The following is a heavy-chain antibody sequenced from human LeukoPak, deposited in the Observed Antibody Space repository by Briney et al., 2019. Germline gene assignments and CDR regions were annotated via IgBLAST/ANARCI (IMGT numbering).Heavy chain of an antibody. V-gene: IGHV2-5*01. Sequence: ESGPTLVKPTQTLTLTCTFSGFSLSTSGVGVGWVRQPPGKALEWRAFIYWNDDKRYSPSLKSRLTITKDTSKNQVVLTMTNMDPVDTATYYCAHSGTVTTPHDAFDIWGQGTMVTVFS. CDR1: GFSLSTSGVG. CDR3: AHSGTVTTPHDAFDI. CDR2: IYWNDDK. D-gene: IGHD4-17*01. J-gene: IGHJ3*02.